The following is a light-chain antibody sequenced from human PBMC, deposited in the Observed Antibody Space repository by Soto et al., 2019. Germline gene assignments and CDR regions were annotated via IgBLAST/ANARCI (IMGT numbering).Light chain of an antibody. CDR2: GAS. CDR3: QQYSGPGMYT. Sequence: EIVLTQSPGTLSLSPGEGATLSCRASQSVSSTYLAWYQQKPGQAPRLLIYGASSRASVIPDRFSGSGSGTDFTLTINRLEPEDFAEYYCQQYSGPGMYTFGQGTKLEIK. V-gene: IGKV3-20*01. J-gene: IGKJ2*01. CDR1: QSVSSTY.